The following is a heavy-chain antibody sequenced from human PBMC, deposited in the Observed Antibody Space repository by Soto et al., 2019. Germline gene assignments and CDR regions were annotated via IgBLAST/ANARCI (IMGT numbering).Heavy chain of an antibody. Sequence: QVKLVQSGAELKKPGSSVKVSCSASGVTFSSYAFTWVRQAPGQGLEWMGNIIPVFRTSNYAQGFQGRLTISADESTNTIYMELSSLRSEDTAVYFCAKDGSWDGGGGESWGQGTLVIVSS. CDR3: AKDGSWDGGGGES. CDR2: IIPVFRTS. D-gene: IGHD3-16*01. J-gene: IGHJ4*02. CDR1: GVTFSSYA. V-gene: IGHV1-69*18.